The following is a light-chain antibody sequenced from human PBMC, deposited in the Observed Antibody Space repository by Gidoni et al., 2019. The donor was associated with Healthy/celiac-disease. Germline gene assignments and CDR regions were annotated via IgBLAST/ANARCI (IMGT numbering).Light chain of an antibody. CDR1: ALPKQY. J-gene: IGLJ2*01. CDR3: QSADSSGTYVV. CDR2: KDS. Sequence: SSELTQPPSLSVSPGQTARITCSGDALPKQYAYWYQQKPGQAPVLVIYKDSERPSGTPDRFSGSSSGTTVTLTISGGQAEDEADYYCQSADSSGTYVVFGGGTKLTVL. V-gene: IGLV3-25*03.